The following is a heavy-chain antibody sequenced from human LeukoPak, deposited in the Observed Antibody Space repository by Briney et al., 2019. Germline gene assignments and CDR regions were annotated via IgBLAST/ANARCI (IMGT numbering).Heavy chain of an antibody. Sequence: SETLSLTCTVSGGSISSYYWSWIRQPPGKGLEWIGYIYYSGSTNYNPSLKSRVTISVDTSKNQFSLKLSSVTAADTAVYYCARERVYYDFWSGYGGWLDPWGQGTLVTVSS. CDR1: GGSISSYY. CDR2: IYYSGST. J-gene: IGHJ5*02. CDR3: ARERVYYDFWSGYGGWLDP. D-gene: IGHD3-3*01. V-gene: IGHV4-59*01.